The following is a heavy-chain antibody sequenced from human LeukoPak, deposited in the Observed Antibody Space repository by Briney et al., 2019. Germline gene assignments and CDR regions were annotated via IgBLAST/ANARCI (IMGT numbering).Heavy chain of an antibody. CDR2: ICDIGSAG. Sequence: GGSLRLSCLASGFNFNYFAMSWVRQAPGKRLEWVSTICDIGSAGSYADSVMGRVTISRDNSKNMVYLQMSSMTDDDSAVYYCSRIKYGGNSGYHFDYWGQGTLVTVSS. CDR3: SRIKYGGNSGYHFDY. J-gene: IGHJ4*02. CDR1: GFNFNYFA. V-gene: IGHV3-23*01. D-gene: IGHD4-23*01.